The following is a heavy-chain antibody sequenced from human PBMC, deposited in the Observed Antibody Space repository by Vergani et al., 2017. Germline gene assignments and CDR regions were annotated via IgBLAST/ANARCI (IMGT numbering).Heavy chain of an antibody. J-gene: IGHJ6*03. D-gene: IGHD4-23*01. Sequence: DVQVVESGGGLVQPGESLRLSCAASGVIFSRYWMSWVRQAPGKGLEYVANIKQDGTEKFYVDSVKGRFTISRDNAKNSLYLQMNSLRAEDTAVYYCARVVTAAGFYYYMDVWGKGTTVTVSS. CDR2: IKQDGTEK. CDR1: GVIFSRYW. V-gene: IGHV3-7*01. CDR3: ARVVTAAGFYYYMDV.